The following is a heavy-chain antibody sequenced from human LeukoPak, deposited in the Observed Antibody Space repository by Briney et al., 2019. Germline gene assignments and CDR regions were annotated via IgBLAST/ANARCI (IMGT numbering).Heavy chain of an antibody. V-gene: IGHV1-69*13. CDR1: GGTFSSYA. CDR3: ASDGSGGNSPLYYFDY. D-gene: IGHD4-23*01. CDR2: IIPIFGTA. Sequence: ASVKVSCKASGGTFSSYAISWVRQAPGQGLEWMGGIIPIFGTANYAQKFQGRVTITAGESTSTAYMELSSLRSEDTAVYYCASDGSGGNSPLYYFDYWGQGTLVTVSS. J-gene: IGHJ4*02.